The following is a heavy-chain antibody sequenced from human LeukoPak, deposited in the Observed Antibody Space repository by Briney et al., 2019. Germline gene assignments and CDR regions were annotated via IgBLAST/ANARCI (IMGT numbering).Heavy chain of an antibody. D-gene: IGHD3-9*01. CDR2: ITGSGGNT. CDR3: AKWGDYDVLTGYYVSDY. CDR1: GFTFSNYA. Sequence: GGTLRLSCSASGFTFSNYAMSWVRQAPGKGLEWVSAITGSGGNTYYDDSVKVRFTISRDNSKNPVFLQMNSLRAEDTAVYYCAKWGDYDVLTGYYVSDYWGQGTLVTVSS. J-gene: IGHJ4*02. V-gene: IGHV3-23*01.